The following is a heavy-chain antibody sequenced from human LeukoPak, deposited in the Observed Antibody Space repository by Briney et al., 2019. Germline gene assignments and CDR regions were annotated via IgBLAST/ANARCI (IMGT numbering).Heavy chain of an antibody. Sequence: ASVKVSCKASGGTFSSYAISWVRQAPGQGLEWMGRIIPILGIANYAQKFQGRVTITADKSTSTAYMELSSLRSEDTAVYYCARVSGAPSGMDVWGQGTTVTVSS. J-gene: IGHJ6*02. CDR3: ARVSGAPSGMDV. V-gene: IGHV1-69*04. CDR2: IIPILGIA. CDR1: GGTFSSYA.